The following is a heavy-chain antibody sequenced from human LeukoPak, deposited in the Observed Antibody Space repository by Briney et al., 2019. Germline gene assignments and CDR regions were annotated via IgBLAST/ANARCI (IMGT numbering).Heavy chain of an antibody. CDR1: GGSIGSYY. Sequence: SETLSLTCTVPGGSIGSYYWSWIRQPPGKGLEWIGYIDYSGSTNYNPSLKSRVTISVDTSENQFSLKLSSVTAADTAVYYCARGFGYSYGYSFDYWGQGTLVTVSS. CDR3: ARGFGYSYGYSFDY. D-gene: IGHD5-18*01. V-gene: IGHV4-59*01. J-gene: IGHJ4*02. CDR2: IDYSGST.